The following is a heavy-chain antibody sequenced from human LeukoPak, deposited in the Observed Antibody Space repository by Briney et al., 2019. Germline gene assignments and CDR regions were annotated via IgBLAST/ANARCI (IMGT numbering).Heavy chain of an antibody. V-gene: IGHV4-34*01. D-gene: IGHD6-19*01. J-gene: IGHJ3*02. CDR2: ISHRGST. CDR1: GGSFSDYY. Sequence: SETLSLTCVVYGGSFSDYYWTWIRQPPGKGLEWIGEISHRGSTHYNPSLKSRVTISVDTSKKQFSLKLSSVTAADTAVYYCATYSTGFDIWGQGTVVTVSS. CDR3: ATYSTGFDI.